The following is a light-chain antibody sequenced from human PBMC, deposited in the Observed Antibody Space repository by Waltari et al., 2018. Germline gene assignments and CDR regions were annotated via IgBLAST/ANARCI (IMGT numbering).Light chain of an antibody. CDR2: GTF. V-gene: IGKV3-20*01. Sequence: EIVLTQSPGTLSLSPGEGATLSCRTSQTIGTTYLAWYQQKPGQAPTLLIYGTFTRATGIPDRFTGSGSGTHFSLTISSLEPEDFATYYCQQYDISPLTFGGGTKVEIK. CDR1: QTIGTTY. CDR3: QQYDISPLT. J-gene: IGKJ4*01.